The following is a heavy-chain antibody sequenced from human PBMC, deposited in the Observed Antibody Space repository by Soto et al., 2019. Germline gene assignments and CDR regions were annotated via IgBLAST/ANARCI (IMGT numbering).Heavy chain of an antibody. CDR3: AKDMIVRTIAVAGTGVPDY. CDR1: GFTFDDYA. D-gene: IGHD6-19*01. V-gene: IGHV3-43D*03. J-gene: IGHJ4*02. CDR2: ISWDGGST. Sequence: GGSLRLSCAASGFTFDDYAMHWVRQAPGKGLEWVSLISWDGGSTYYADSVKGRFTISRDNSKNSLYLQMNSLRAEDTALYYCAKDMIVRTIAVAGTGVPDYWGQGTLVTVSS.